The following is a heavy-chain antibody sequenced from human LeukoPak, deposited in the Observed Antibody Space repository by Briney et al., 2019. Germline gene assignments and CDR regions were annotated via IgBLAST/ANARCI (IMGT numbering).Heavy chain of an antibody. V-gene: IGHV3-48*02. J-gene: IGHJ4*02. CDR3: VRAPDGGYDY. Sequence: GGSLRLSCTASGFTFSAYSMQWVRQAPGKGLEYISYVSSGGSVMYYADSVKGRFTISRDKAKKSVYLQMNSLRDEDTAIYYCVRAPDGGYDYWGQGALVTVSS. D-gene: IGHD1-26*01. CDR2: VSSGGSVM. CDR1: GFTFSAYS.